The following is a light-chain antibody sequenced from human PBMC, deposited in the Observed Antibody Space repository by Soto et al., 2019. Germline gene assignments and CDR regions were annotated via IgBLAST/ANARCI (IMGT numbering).Light chain of an antibody. V-gene: IGKV3-20*01. Sequence: ESVLTQSPGTLSLSPGERATLSCRASQTIGSNYLAWYQQKPGQSPRVLIYGASIRVAGIPDRFSGSGSGTEFTLTIRRLEPEDFAVYFCQQYGSSRLTFGGGTTVEIK. CDR2: GAS. CDR3: QQYGSSRLT. J-gene: IGKJ4*01. CDR1: QTIGSNY.